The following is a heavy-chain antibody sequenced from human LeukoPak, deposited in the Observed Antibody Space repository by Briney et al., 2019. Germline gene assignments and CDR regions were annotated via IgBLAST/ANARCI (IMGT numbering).Heavy chain of an antibody. CDR3: AGLQRITIFGVVI. V-gene: IGHV3-30*02. CDR2: IRYDGSNK. D-gene: IGHD3-3*01. J-gene: IGHJ3*02. Sequence: PGGSLRLSCAASGFTFSSYGMHWVRRAPGKGLEWVAFIRYDGSNKYYADSVKGRFTISRDNSKNTLYLQMNSLRAEDTAVYYCAGLQRITIFGVVIWGQGTMVTVSS. CDR1: GFTFSSYG.